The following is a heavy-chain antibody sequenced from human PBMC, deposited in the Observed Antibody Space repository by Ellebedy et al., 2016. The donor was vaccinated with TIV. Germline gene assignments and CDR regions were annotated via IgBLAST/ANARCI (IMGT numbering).Heavy chain of an antibody. CDR2: IILIFGTA. J-gene: IGHJ5*02. D-gene: IGHD3-10*01. Sequence: AASVKVSCKASGGTFSSYAISWVRQAPGQGLEWIGGIILIFGTANYAQKFQGRVTITADASTSTAYMELSSLRSEDTAVYYCARDQRGGYYYGSGSYYIPLGWFDPWGQGTLVTVSS. V-gene: IGHV1-69*13. CDR3: ARDQRGGYYYGSGSYYIPLGWFDP. CDR1: GGTFSSYA.